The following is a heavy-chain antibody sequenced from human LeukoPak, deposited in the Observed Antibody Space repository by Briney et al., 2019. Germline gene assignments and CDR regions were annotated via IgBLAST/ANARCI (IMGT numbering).Heavy chain of an antibody. Sequence: ASVKMSCKASGDTFTSYHLNCVRQDPGQRREWMGQTNPDNAGNNYAQKFQGTVTMTEDTSIGTAYMELSKLTSADTAIYYCASGTYGDYSLDFWGQGTLVTVSS. CDR1: GDTFTSYH. CDR3: ASGTYGDYSLDF. D-gene: IGHD4-17*01. J-gene: IGHJ4*02. CDR2: TNPDNAGN. V-gene: IGHV1-2*06.